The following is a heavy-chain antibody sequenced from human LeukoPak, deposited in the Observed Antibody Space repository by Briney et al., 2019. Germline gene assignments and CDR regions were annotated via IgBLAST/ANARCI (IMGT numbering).Heavy chain of an antibody. CDR1: GFTFSGYG. D-gene: IGHD3-10*01. J-gene: IGHJ4*02. Sequence: GSLRLSCAASGFTFSGYGMNWVRQAPGKGLEWVAVISYDGSNKYYADSVKGRFTISRDNSKNTLYLQMNSLRAEDTAVYYCARDYYGSGSYPSRGPYFDYWGQGTLVTVSS. V-gene: IGHV3-30*03. CDR3: ARDYYGSGSYPSRGPYFDY. CDR2: ISYDGSNK.